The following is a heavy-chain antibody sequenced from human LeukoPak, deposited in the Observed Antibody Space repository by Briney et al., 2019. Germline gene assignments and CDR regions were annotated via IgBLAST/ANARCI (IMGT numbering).Heavy chain of an antibody. Sequence: GGSLRLSCAASGFRFSTNAMSWVRQAPGKGLEWVTGISVSGDNTYYADSVKGRFTISRDNSKETLYLQMDSLRAEDTAVYYCAKEGSPPNFYYMDVWGKGATVTVSS. CDR3: AKEGSPPNFYYMDV. CDR1: GFRFSTNA. D-gene: IGHD6-19*01. CDR2: ISVSGDNT. V-gene: IGHV3-23*01. J-gene: IGHJ6*03.